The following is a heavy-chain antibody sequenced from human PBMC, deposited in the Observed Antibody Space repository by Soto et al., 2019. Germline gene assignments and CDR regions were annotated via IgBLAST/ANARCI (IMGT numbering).Heavy chain of an antibody. CDR3: ARRPYYDILTGYLRTSWFDP. Sequence: PSETLSLTCTVSGGSISSSSYYWGWIRQPPGKGLEWIGSIYYSGSTYYNPSLKSRVTISVDTSKNQFSLKLSSVTAADTAVYYCARRPYYDILTGYLRTSWFDPWGQGTLVTVSS. CDR1: GGSISSSSYY. CDR2: IYYSGST. J-gene: IGHJ5*02. D-gene: IGHD3-9*01. V-gene: IGHV4-39*01.